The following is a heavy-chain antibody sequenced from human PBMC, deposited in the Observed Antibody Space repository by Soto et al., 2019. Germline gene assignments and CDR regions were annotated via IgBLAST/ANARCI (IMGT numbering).Heavy chain of an antibody. CDR3: ARGSYYDSSGYYDFDY. CDR1: GYTFTGYY. CDR2: INPNSGGT. J-gene: IGHJ4*02. D-gene: IGHD3-22*01. V-gene: IGHV1-2*02. Sequence: QVQLVQSGAEVKKPGASVKVSCKASGYTFTGYYMHWVRQAPGQGLEWMGWINPNSGGTNYAQKFQGRVTMTRDISISTAYMELSRLRSDDTAVYYGARGSYYDSSGYYDFDYWGQGTLVTVSA.